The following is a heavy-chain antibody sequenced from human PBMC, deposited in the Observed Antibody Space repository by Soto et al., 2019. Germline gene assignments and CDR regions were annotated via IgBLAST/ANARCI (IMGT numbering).Heavy chain of an antibody. CDR1: GGSISSSNW. CDR3: ASGGSGSIAFDI. V-gene: IGHV4-4*02. D-gene: IGHD3-10*01. J-gene: IGHJ3*02. CDR2: IYHSGST. Sequence: SETLSLTCAVSGGSISSSNWWSWVRQPPGKGLEWIGEIYHSGSTNYNPSLKSRVTISVEKSKNQFSLKLSSVTAADTAVYYCASGGSGSIAFDIWGQGTMVTVSS.